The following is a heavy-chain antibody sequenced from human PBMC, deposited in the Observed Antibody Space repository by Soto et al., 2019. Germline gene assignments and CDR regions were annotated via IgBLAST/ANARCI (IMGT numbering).Heavy chain of an antibody. CDR3: ATIPSMGDDGSGPPFDP. V-gene: IGHV1-24*01. Sequence: ASVKVSCKVSGYTLTELSMHWVRQAPGKGLEWMGGFDPEDGETIYAQKFQGRVTMTEDTSTDTAYMELSSLRSEDTAVYYCATIPSMGDDGSGPPFDPWGQGTLVTVSS. CDR2: FDPEDGET. J-gene: IGHJ5*02. CDR1: GYTLTELS. D-gene: IGHD4-17*01.